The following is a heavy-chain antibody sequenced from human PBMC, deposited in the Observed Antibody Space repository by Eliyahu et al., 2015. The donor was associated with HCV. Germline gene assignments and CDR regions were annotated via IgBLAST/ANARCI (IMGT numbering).Heavy chain of an antibody. J-gene: IGHJ4*02. CDR2: INSDGSST. Sequence: EVQLVESGGGLVQPGGSLRLSCXTSGFTFSSYWMHWVRQVPGKGLVWVSRINSDGSSTYYADSVKGRFTXSRDNAKSTLYLQMNSLRAEDTAVYYCAREHNSPDYWGQGTLVTVSS. CDR1: GFTFSSYW. CDR3: AREHNSPDY. D-gene: IGHD1-14*01. V-gene: IGHV3-74*01.